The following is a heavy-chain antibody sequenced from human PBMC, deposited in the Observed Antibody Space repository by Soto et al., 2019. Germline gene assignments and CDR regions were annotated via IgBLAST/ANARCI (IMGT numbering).Heavy chain of an antibody. D-gene: IGHD3-3*01. CDR1: GFTVSSNY. CDR2: IYSGGST. Sequence: EVQLVETGGGLIQPGGSLRLSCAASGFTVSSNYMSWVRRAPGKGLEWVSVIYSGGSTYYADSVKGRFTISRDNSKNTLYLQMNSLRAEDTAVYYCARDRYDFWSGYHYYYYYGMDVW. J-gene: IGHJ6*01. V-gene: IGHV3-53*02. CDR3: ARDRYDFWSGYHYYYYYGMDV.